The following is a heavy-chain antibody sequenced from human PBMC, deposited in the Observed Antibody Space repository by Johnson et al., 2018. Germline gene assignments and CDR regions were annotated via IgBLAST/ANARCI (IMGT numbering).Heavy chain of an antibody. Sequence: VQLLESGGGVVQPGRSLRLSCAASGFTFSSYAMHWVRQAPGKGLEWVAVISYDGSNKYYADSVKGLFTISRDNAKNSLYLQMNSLRAEETAVYYWARDGERWAPDYYDGMDVWGQGTTVTVSS. CDR1: GFTFSSYA. D-gene: IGHD1-26*01. J-gene: IGHJ6*02. V-gene: IGHV3-30-3*01. CDR2: ISYDGSNK. CDR3: ARDGERWAPDYYDGMDV.